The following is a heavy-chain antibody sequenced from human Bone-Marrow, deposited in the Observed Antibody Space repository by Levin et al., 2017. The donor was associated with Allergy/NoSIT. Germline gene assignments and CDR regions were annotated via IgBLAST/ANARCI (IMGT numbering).Heavy chain of an antibody. J-gene: IGHJ4*02. D-gene: IGHD3-10*01. CDR3: TRDAVRGGDLDY. V-gene: IGHV3-7*04. CDR2: IKEDGSEI. CDR1: GYTFSSYW. Sequence: GGSLRLSCAASGYTFSSYWMTWVRQAPGKRLEWVANIKEDGSEIYYADSVQGRSTISRDNAKNSPYLQMNGPRVDDTAVYYCTRDAVRGGDLDYWGQGILVTVSS.